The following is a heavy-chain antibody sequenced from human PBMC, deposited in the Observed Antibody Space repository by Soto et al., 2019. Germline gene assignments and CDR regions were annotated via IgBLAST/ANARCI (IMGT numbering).Heavy chain of an antibody. Sequence: GASVKVSCKASGGTFSSYAISWVRQAPGQGLEWMGGIIPIFGTANYAQKFQGRVTITADESTSTAYMEPSSLRSEDTAVYYCARVRDTAMGYYYYGMDVWGQGTTVTVSS. CDR3: ARVRDTAMGYYYYGMDV. CDR2: IIPIFGTA. CDR1: GGTFSSYA. V-gene: IGHV1-69*13. J-gene: IGHJ6*02. D-gene: IGHD5-18*01.